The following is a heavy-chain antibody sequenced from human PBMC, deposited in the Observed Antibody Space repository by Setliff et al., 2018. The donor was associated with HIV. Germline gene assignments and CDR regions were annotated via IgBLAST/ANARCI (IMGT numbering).Heavy chain of an antibody. CDR1: GGSVSRHY. CDR2: IYHTGIT. CDR3: ARLSGGMVPNY. V-gene: IGHV4-39*01. J-gene: IGHJ4*02. Sequence: SETLSLTCNVSGGSVSRHYWSWIRQPPGKGLEWIGSIYHTGITYDNPSLKSRVTISVDTSKNQISLRLSSVTAADTAVYYCARLSGGMVPNYWGQGTLVTVSS. D-gene: IGHD3-10*01.